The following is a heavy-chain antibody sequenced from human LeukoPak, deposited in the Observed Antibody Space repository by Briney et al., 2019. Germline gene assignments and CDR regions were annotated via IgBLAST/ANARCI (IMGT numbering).Heavy chain of an antibody. Sequence: ASVKVSCKASGYTFTSYDINWVRQAPGQGLEWMGWINTNTGNPTYAQGFTGRFVFSLDTSVSTAYLQISSLKAEDTAVYYCARQGPGYCSSTSCYGVDYWGQGTLVTVSS. V-gene: IGHV7-4-1*02. CDR1: GYTFTSYD. J-gene: IGHJ4*02. CDR3: ARQGPGYCSSTSCYGVDY. D-gene: IGHD2-2*01. CDR2: INTNTGNP.